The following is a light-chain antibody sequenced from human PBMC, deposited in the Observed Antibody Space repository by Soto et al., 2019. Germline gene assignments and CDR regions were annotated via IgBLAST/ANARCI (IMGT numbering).Light chain of an antibody. V-gene: IGKV1-5*03. CDR1: QSIISL. J-gene: IGKJ4*01. CDR3: QHLNSYPLT. CDR2: KAS. Sequence: DIQMTQSPSTLSASVGDRVTITCRASQSIISLLAWYQQKPGKAPKLLIYKASTLKSGVPSRFSGSGSGTEFSLTISNLQPEDFATYYCQHLNSYPLTFGGGTKVDIK.